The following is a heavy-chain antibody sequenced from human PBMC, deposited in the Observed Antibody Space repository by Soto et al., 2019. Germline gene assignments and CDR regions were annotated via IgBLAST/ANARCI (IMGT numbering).Heavy chain of an antibody. CDR2: ISGSGGST. J-gene: IGHJ5*02. D-gene: IGHD6-13*01. CDR1: GLTFSSYA. CDR3: AKDPPGSSSWPPNWFDP. Sequence: GGSLRLSCAASGLTFSSYAMSWVRQAPGKGLEWVSAISGSGGSTYYADSVKGRFTISRDNSKNTLYLQMNSLRAEDTAVYYCAKDPPGSSSWPPNWFDPWGQGTLVTVSS. V-gene: IGHV3-23*01.